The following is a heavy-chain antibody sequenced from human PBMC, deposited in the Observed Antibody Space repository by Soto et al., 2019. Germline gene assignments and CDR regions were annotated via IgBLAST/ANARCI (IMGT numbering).Heavy chain of an antibody. CDR1: GYTFSSYA. CDR2: INAGNGNT. J-gene: IGHJ5*02. V-gene: IGHV1-3*01. D-gene: IGHD3-3*01. CDR3: ARGAYDFWSGNWFDP. Sequence: GASVKVSCKASGYTFSSYAMHWVRQDPGQRLEWMGWINAGNGNTKYSQKFQGRVTITRDTSASTAYMELSSLRSEDTAVYYCARGAYDFWSGNWFDPWGQGTLVTVSS.